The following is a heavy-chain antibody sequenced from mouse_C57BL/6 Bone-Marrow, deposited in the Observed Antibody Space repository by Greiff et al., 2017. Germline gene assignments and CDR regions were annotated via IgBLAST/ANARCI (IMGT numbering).Heavy chain of an antibody. J-gene: IGHJ4*01. D-gene: IGHD2-4*01. CDR2: IDPSDSYT. Sequence: QVQLQQPGAELVKPGASVKLSCKASGYTFTSYWMQWVKQRPGQGLEWIGEIDPSDSYTTYNQKFKGKATLTVDTSSSTAYMQLSSLPSEDSAVYYCARNYDLYYAMDYWGQGTSVTVSS. CDR1: GYTFTSYW. V-gene: IGHV1-50*01. CDR3: ARNYDLYYAMDY.